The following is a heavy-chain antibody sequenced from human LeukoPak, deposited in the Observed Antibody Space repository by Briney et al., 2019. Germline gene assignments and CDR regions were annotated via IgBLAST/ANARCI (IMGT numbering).Heavy chain of an antibody. D-gene: IGHD3-10*01. V-gene: IGHV1-2*02. Sequence: GASVKVSCKASGYTFTGYYMHWVRQAPGQGLEWMGWINPNSGGTNYAQKFQDRVTVTRDTSISTAYMELSRLRSDDTAVYYCARDLSAPFGSGSYYRSLGYWGQGTLVTVSS. CDR2: INPNSGGT. CDR1: GYTFTGYY. CDR3: ARDLSAPFGSGSYYRSLGY. J-gene: IGHJ4*02.